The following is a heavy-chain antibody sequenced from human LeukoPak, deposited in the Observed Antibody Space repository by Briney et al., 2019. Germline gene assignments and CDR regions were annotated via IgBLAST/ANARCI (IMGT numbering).Heavy chain of an antibody. CDR2: IYPGDSDT. CDR3: ARQDSLRSGIAAAGSYYFDY. J-gene: IGHJ4*02. Sequence: GESLKISCKGSGYSFTSCWIGWVRQMPGKGLEWMGIIYPGDSDTRYSPSFQGQVTISADKSISTAYLQWSSLKASDTAMYYCARQDSLRSGIAAAGSYYFDYWGQGTLVTVSS. V-gene: IGHV5-51*01. CDR1: GYSFTSCW. D-gene: IGHD6-13*01.